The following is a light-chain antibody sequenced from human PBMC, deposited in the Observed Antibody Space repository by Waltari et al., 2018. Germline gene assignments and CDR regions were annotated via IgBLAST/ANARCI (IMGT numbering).Light chain of an antibody. CDR3: AAWDDSLNGVV. J-gene: IGLJ2*01. V-gene: IGLV1-44*01. CDR1: IYNIGRQT. Sequence: QSVLTQPTSASGTPGQRVTISCSGRIYNIGRQTVNWSQHLPGPAPKLLIYSNVQRPSGVPDRFAGSKSGTSASLAISGLQSEDEADYYCAAWDDSLNGVVFGGGTKLTVL. CDR2: SNV.